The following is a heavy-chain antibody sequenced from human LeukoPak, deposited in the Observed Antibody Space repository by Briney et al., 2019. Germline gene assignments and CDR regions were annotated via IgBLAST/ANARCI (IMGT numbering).Heavy chain of an antibody. J-gene: IGHJ4*02. CDR1: GFTFSRYW. CDR3: ARDREFESGSEGDY. Sequence: LPGGSLRLSCVGSGFTFSRYWTSWVRQAPGKGLEYVALIKQGGSEIYHMDSVKGRFTISRDDAKNSLYLQMNSLRVEDTAVYYCARDREFESGSEGDYWGQGTLVTVSS. CDR2: IKQGGSEI. V-gene: IGHV3-7*01. D-gene: IGHD3-10*01.